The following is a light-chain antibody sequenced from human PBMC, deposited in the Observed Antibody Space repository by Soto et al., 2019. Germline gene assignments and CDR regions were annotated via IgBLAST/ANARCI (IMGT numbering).Light chain of an antibody. Sequence: SVLPQPPSASGTPGQRVTLSCSGSSSKIGSNTVNWYQQLPGTAPKLLIYSNNQRPSGVPDRFSGSKSGTSASLAISGLQSEDEDDYYCAAWDDSLNEVFGTGTKVTVL. J-gene: IGLJ1*01. V-gene: IGLV1-44*01. CDR1: SSKIGSNT. CDR3: AAWDDSLNEV. CDR2: SNN.